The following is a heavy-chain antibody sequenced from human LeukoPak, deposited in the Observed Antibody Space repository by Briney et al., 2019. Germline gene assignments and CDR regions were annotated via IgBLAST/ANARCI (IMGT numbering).Heavy chain of an antibody. CDR3: ARGRIAVAGDFDY. CDR2: INHSGST. Sequence: PSETLSLTCAVYGGSFSGYYWSWIRQPPGKGLELIGEINHSGSTNYNPSLKSRVTISVDTSKNQFSLKLSSVTAAGTAVYYCARGRIAVAGDFDYWGQGTLVTVSS. J-gene: IGHJ4*02. V-gene: IGHV4-34*01. D-gene: IGHD6-19*01. CDR1: GGSFSGYY.